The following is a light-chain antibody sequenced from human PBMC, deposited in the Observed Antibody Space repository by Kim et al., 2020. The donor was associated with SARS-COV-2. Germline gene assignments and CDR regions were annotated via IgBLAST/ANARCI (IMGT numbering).Light chain of an antibody. CDR3: QKYYGAPFT. CDR1: QDIKNY. Sequence: ASVGDRVTITCRATQDIKNYLAWYQQKPGKVPELLIYAASTLQSGVSSRFSGSASGTGFTLTIDNLQPEDVATYYCQKYYGAPFTFGPGTKVVSN. J-gene: IGKJ3*01. V-gene: IGKV1-27*01. CDR2: AAS.